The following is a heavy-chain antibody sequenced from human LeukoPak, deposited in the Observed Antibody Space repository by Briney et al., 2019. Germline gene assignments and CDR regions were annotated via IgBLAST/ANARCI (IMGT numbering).Heavy chain of an antibody. CDR1: GYTFINYF. CDR3: ATEGSWYFDY. V-gene: IGHV1-46*01. D-gene: IGHD6-13*01. CDR2: INPRSGGT. Sequence: ASVKVSCKASGYTFINYFVHWVRQAPGQGLEWMGVINPRSGGTIYAQKFQGRVTMTEDTSTDTAYMELSSLRSEDTAVYYCATEGSWYFDYWGQGTLVTVSS. J-gene: IGHJ4*02.